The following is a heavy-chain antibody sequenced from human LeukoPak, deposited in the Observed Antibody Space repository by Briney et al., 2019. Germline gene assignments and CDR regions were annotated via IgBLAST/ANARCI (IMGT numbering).Heavy chain of an antibody. V-gene: IGHV5-51*01. Sequence: GESLKISCKGSGYSFTSYWIGWVRQMPGKGLEWMGILYPGDSDTRYSPSFQGQVTISADKSISTAYLQWSSLKASDTAMYYCARSQSTYYYYMDVWGKGTTVTVSS. J-gene: IGHJ6*03. CDR3: ARSQSTYYYYMDV. D-gene: IGHD5/OR15-5a*01. CDR2: LYPGDSDT. CDR1: GYSFTSYW.